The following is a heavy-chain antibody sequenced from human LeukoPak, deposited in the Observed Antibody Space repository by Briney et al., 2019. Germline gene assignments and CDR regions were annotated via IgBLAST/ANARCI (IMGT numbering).Heavy chain of an antibody. D-gene: IGHD6-19*01. CDR1: GFTFSSYA. CDR2: ISGSGGTT. J-gene: IGHJ4*02. Sequence: GGSLRLSCAASGFTFSSYAMNRVRQAPGKGLEWVSAISGSGGTTYYADSVKGRFTISRDNSKNTLYLQMNSLRAEDTAVYYCASSSGWSQIVDYWGQGTLVTVSS. CDR3: ASSSGWSQIVDY. V-gene: IGHV3-23*01.